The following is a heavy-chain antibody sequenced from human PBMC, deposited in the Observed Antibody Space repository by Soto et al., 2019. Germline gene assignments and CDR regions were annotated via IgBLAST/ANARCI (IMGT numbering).Heavy chain of an antibody. J-gene: IGHJ4*02. CDR2: IIPIFGTA. V-gene: IGHV1-69*12. CDR1: GGTFSSYA. D-gene: IGHD1-1*01. Sequence: QVQLVQSGAEVKKPGSSVKVSCKASGGTFSSYAISWVRQAPGQGLEWMGGIIPIFGTANYSQKFQGRVTITADDSTSTAYMELSSLSSEDTAVYYCAREGRAGTTGGLDYWGQGTLVTVSS. CDR3: AREGRAGTTGGLDY.